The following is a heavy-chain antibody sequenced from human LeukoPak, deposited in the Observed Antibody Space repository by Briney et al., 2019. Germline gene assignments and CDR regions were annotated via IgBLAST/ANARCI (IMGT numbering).Heavy chain of an antibody. J-gene: IGHJ6*03. CDR3: ARVEASSSWYYYYMDV. CDR1: GFTFSSYA. D-gene: IGHD6-13*01. V-gene: IGHV3-23*01. Sequence: GGSLRLSCAASGFTFSSYAMSWFRQAQGKGLKWVSAISGSGGSTYYADSVKGRFTISRDNSKNTLYLQMNSLRAEDTAVYYCARVEASSSWYYYYMDVWGKGTTVTVSS. CDR2: ISGSGGST.